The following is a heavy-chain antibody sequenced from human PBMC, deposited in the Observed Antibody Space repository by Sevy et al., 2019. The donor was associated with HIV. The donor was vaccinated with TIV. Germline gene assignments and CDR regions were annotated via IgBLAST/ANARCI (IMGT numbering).Heavy chain of an antibody. Sequence: GGSLRLSCAASGFTFSNYCMNWVRQAPGKGLEWVSSISSGSSYIFYADSLKGRFTISRDNAKNSLYLHMNSLRAEDTAVYYCARGDYYGSLYYFDYWGPGALVTVSS. V-gene: IGHV3-21*01. CDR1: GFTFSNYC. CDR3: ARGDYYGSLYYFDY. D-gene: IGHD3-10*01. CDR2: ISSGSSYI. J-gene: IGHJ4*02.